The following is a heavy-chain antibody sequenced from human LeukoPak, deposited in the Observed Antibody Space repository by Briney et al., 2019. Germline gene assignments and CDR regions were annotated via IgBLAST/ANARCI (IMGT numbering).Heavy chain of an antibody. CDR1: GGSISSRNHY. Sequence: SETLSLTCSVSGGSISSRNHYWGWTRQPPGKGLEWIGSILYTGNTYYNPSLRSRVTMSVDTSKNHFSLNLSSVTAADMAVYYCSRHVNTFDYWGQGALVTVSS. V-gene: IGHV4-39*01. CDR2: ILYTGNT. CDR3: SRHVNTFDY. J-gene: IGHJ4*02.